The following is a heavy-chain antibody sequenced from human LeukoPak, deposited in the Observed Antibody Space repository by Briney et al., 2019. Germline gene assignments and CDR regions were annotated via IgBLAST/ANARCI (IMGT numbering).Heavy chain of an antibody. CDR1: GLTFTGYS. Sequence: PGGSLRLSCAASGLTFTGYSMIWVRQAPGKGLEWISFTTTSSNTIYYADSVKGRFIISRDNSRDTLYLQMSSLRAEDTALYYCAPDLRGADWSLDDWGQGTLVTVPS. D-gene: IGHD3-9*01. V-gene: IGHV3-48*04. CDR2: TTTSSNTI. CDR3: APDLRGADWSLDD. J-gene: IGHJ4*02.